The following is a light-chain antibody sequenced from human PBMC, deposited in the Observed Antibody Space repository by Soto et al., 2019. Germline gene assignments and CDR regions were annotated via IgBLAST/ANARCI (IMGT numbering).Light chain of an antibody. Sequence: QSALTQPASVSGSPGQSITISCTGTSSDVGGYNYVSWYQQHPGKAPKLMIYDVSNRPSGVSNRFSGSKSGNTASLTISGLQAEEEADYYCSLYKSSRPSQLVFGGGTKPTAL. CDR2: DVS. V-gene: IGLV2-14*01. CDR1: SSDVGGYNY. J-gene: IGLJ2*01. CDR3: SLYKSSRPSQLV.